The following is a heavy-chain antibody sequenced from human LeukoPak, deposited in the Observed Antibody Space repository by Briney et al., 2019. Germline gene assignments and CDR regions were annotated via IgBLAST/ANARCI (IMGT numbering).Heavy chain of an antibody. V-gene: IGHV4-59*01. J-gene: IGHJ4*02. CDR1: GASIRSYY. CDR2: IYYSGNT. CDR3: ARGSGGELSRHFDY. D-gene: IGHD3-16*02. Sequence: PSETLSRTCTVSGASIRSYYWSWIRQPPGKGLEWIGYIYYSGNTDYNFSLQSRVTISVDMSKNQFSLKLSSVTAADTAVYYCARGSGGELSRHFDYWGQGTLVTVSS.